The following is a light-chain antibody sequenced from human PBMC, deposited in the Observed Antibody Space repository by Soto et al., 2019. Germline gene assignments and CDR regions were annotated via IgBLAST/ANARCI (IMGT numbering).Light chain of an antibody. V-gene: IGLV2-23*01. J-gene: IGLJ2*01. CDR3: CSYAGGATLV. CDR2: EGS. Sequence: QSVLTQPASVSLSPGQSITISCTGTRSDVGSYNLVSWYQHYPGRAPKVIIFEGSRRPSGVSNRFSGSKSGTTAFLTISGLQAEDEGHYFCCSYAGGATLVFGGGTKVTVL. CDR1: RSDVGSYNL.